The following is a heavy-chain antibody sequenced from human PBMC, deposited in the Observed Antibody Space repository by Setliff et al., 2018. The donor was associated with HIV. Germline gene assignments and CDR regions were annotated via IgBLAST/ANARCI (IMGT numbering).Heavy chain of an antibody. CDR3: ARGPPFAY. V-gene: IGHV4-34*01. Sequence: PSETLSLTCAVYGGSFSGYYWSWIRQAPGKGLEWIGEINHSGRTKYNPSLKSRVTLSVDTSKNQFSLKLTSVTAADTGIYYCARGPPFAYWGQGLLVTVSS. CDR1: GGSFSGYY. CDR2: INHSGRT. J-gene: IGHJ4*02.